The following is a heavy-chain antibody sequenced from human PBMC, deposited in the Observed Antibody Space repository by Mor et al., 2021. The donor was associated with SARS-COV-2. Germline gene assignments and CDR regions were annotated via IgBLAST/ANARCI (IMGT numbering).Heavy chain of an antibody. D-gene: IGHD3-22*01. J-gene: IGHJ6*01. Sequence: VAVIWFDGSHKNFADSVKGRFTISRDNSKNTLYLQMNSLRAEDTAVYYCARMAYYDSSGLTDYYY. CDR3: ARMAYYDSSGLTDYYY. CDR2: IWFDGSHK. V-gene: IGHV3-33*01.